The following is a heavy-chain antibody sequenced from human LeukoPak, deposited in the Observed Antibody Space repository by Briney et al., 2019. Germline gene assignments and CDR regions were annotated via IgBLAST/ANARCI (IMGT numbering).Heavy chain of an antibody. CDR1: GVSVTNYY. V-gene: IGHV4-4*07. J-gene: IGHJ4*02. Sequence: YPSETLSLTCTVSGVSVTNYYWAWIRQPAGKGLGWIGRMYISGSTNYNPSLKSRVTISIDKTKNEFSLRLRSVTAADTAVYYCARDYLVGAPLDSWGQGTLVTVSP. CDR2: MYISGST. D-gene: IGHD1-26*01. CDR3: ARDYLVGAPLDS.